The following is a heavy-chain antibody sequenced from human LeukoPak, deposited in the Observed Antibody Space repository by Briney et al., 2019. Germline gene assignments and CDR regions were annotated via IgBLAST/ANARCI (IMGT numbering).Heavy chain of an antibody. J-gene: IGHJ5*02. CDR2: IHYSGST. D-gene: IGHD3-22*01. CDR3: ARDRGPHYDTKGWFDP. V-gene: IGHV4-39*07. CDR1: GGSIRSSNNY. Sequence: SETLSLTCTVSGGSIRSSNNYWGWSRQPPGKGLEWIGSIHYSGSTYYYPSLKSRVTISVDTSKNQFSLKLSSVTAADTAVYYCARDRGPHYDTKGWFDPWGQGILVAVSS.